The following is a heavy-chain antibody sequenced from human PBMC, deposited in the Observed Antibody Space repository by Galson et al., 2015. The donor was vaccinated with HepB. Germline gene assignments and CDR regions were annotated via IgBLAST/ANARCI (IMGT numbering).Heavy chain of an antibody. D-gene: IGHD3-22*01. V-gene: IGHV3-21*01. J-gene: IGHJ4*02. Sequence: SLRLSCAASGFTFSSYSMNWVRQAPGKGLEWVSSISSSSSYIYYADSVKGRFTISRDNTKNLLHLQMNILSDEYTAVYYCASSAGGSNYYDSSGYSYWGQGTLVTVSS. CDR1: GFTFSSYS. CDR3: ASSAGGSNYYDSSGYSY. CDR2: ISSSSSYI.